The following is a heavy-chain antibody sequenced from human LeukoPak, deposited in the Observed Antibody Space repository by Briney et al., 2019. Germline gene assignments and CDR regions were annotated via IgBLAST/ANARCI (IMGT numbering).Heavy chain of an antibody. CDR3: ARHVRYSSGWYGNAFDI. CDR1: GGSFSGYY. Sequence: SETLSLTCAVYGGSFSGYYWSWIRQPPGKGLEWIGEINHSGSTNYNPSLKRRVTISVDTSKNQFSLKLSSVTAADTAVYYCARHVRYSSGWYGNAFDIWGQGTMVTVSS. D-gene: IGHD6-19*01. CDR2: INHSGST. J-gene: IGHJ3*02. V-gene: IGHV4-34*01.